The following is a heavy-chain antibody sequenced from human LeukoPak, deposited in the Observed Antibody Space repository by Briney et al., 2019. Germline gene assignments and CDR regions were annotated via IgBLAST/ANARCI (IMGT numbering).Heavy chain of an antibody. CDR2: INSDGSWT. D-gene: IGHD1-26*01. V-gene: IGHV3-74*01. CDR3: AKVGSSGTYMGPLDY. Sequence: GGSLRLSCAASGNYWMHWVRQAPGKGLVWVSHINSDGSWTSYADSVKGRFTISKDSAKNTLYLQLSSLRAEDTAIYCCAKVGSSGTYMGPLDYWGQGTLVTVSS. CDR1: GNYW. J-gene: IGHJ4*02.